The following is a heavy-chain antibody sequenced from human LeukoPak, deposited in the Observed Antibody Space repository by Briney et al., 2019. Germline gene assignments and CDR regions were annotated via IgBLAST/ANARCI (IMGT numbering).Heavy chain of an antibody. CDR2: ISAYNGST. Sequence: ASVTVSCKASGYTFSSYGISWVRQAPGQGLEWMGWISAYNGSTNYAQKLQGRVTMTTDTSTSTAYMELRSLRSDDTAVYYCARDWENCSGGSCYAAYNWFDPWGRGTLVTVSS. V-gene: IGHV1-18*01. CDR3: ARDWENCSGGSCYAAYNWFDP. D-gene: IGHD2-15*01. J-gene: IGHJ5*02. CDR1: GYTFSSYG.